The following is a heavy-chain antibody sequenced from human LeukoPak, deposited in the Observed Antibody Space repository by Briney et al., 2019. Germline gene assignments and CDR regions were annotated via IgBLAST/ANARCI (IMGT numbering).Heavy chain of an antibody. J-gene: IGHJ3*02. CDR1: GYTFTSYY. V-gene: IGHV1-46*01. D-gene: IGHD3-22*01. Sequence: ASVKVSCTASGYTFTSYYMHWVRQAPGQGLEWMGIINPSGGSTNYAQKFQGRVTMTRDTSTRTVYMELCSLRSEDTAVYYCARVSYDTSGSQGFDIWGQGTMVTVSS. CDR3: ARVSYDTSGSQGFDI. CDR2: INPSGGST.